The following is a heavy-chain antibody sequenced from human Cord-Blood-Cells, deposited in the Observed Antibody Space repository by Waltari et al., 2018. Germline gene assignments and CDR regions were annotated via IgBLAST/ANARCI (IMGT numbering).Heavy chain of an antibody. D-gene: IGHD6-13*01. Sequence: QLQLQESGPGLVKPSETLSLTCTVSGGSISSSSYYWCWIRQPPGKGLEWIGSIYYSGSTYYNPSLKSRVTISVDTSKNQFSLKLSSVTAADTAVYYCARLAGSSWYNFDYWGQGTLVTVSS. J-gene: IGHJ4*02. CDR2: IYYSGST. CDR3: ARLAGSSWYNFDY. V-gene: IGHV4-39*01. CDR1: GGSISSSSYY.